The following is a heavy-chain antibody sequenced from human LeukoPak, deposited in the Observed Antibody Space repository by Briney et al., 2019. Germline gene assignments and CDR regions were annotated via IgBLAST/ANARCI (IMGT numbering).Heavy chain of an antibody. CDR1: GFTFRDYA. J-gene: IGHJ4*02. V-gene: IGHV3-23*01. CDR3: AKVLSKIYIYGPFDC. D-gene: IGHD3-10*01. CDR2: FSAGGNRT. Sequence: PGGSLRLSCAASGFTFRDYAMTWVRQAPGKGPEWVSTFSAGGNRTYYADSVEGRFIITRDNSKNTLYLQMNSLRAEDTAVYYCAKVLSKIYIYGPFDCWGQGSLVTVSS.